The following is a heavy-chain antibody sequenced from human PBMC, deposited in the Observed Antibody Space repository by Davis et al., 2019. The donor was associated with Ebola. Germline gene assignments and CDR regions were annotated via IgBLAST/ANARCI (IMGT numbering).Heavy chain of an antibody. J-gene: IGHJ6*04. CDR2: ISSSSSYI. V-gene: IGHV3-21*01. D-gene: IGHD2-2*01. CDR3: ARDQCSSTSCPYYYYYGMDV. CDR1: GFTFSSYS. Sequence: GGSLRLSCAASGFTFSSYSMNWVRQAPGKGLEWVSSISSSSSYIYYADSVKGRFTISRDNSKNTLYLQMNSLRAEDTAVYYCARDQCSSTSCPYYYYYGMDVWGKGTTVTVSS.